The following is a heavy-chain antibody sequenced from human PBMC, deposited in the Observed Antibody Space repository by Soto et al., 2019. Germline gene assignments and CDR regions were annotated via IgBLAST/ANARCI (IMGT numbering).Heavy chain of an antibody. CDR3: VKDESIDWYSGHFRH. V-gene: IGHV3-9*01. D-gene: IGHD1-26*01. CDR1: GFTFDDYA. J-gene: IGHJ1*01. Sequence: EVQLVESGGGLVQPGRSLRLSCAASGFTFDDYAMHWVRQVPGKGLEWVSGINWNSGSIGYGDSVKGRFASSRDNAKNSLHLQIISLSAEDTDFYYCVKDESIDWYSGHFRHWGQGTLVTVSS. CDR2: INWNSGSI.